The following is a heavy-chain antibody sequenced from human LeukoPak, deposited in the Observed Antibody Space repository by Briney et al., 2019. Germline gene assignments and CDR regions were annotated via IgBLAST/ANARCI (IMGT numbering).Heavy chain of an antibody. Sequence: GGSLRLSCTASGFTFSSYGMHWVRQAPGKGLEWVAVISYDGSNKDYADSVKGRFTISRDDSKNTLYLQMNSLRVEDTAVYYCAKEGDYYGMDVWGQGTLVTISS. CDR1: GFTFSSYG. V-gene: IGHV3-30*18. CDR3: AKEGDYYGMDV. J-gene: IGHJ6*02. CDR2: ISYDGSNK. D-gene: IGHD1-26*01.